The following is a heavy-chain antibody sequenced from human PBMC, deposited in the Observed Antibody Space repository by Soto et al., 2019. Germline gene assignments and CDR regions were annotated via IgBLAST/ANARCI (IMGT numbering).Heavy chain of an antibody. CDR3: AKGNYYDSSGYYYFDY. CDR2: ITWDGGST. D-gene: IGHD3-22*01. CDR1: GFPFDAYV. V-gene: IGHV3-43*01. J-gene: IGHJ4*02. Sequence: PGGSLRLSXAASGFPFDAYVMHWVRQGPGKGLEWVSLITWDGGSTYYADSVKGRFTISRDNSENSLYLQMNSLRPEDTALYYCAKGNYYDSSGYYYFDYWGQGTLVTVSS.